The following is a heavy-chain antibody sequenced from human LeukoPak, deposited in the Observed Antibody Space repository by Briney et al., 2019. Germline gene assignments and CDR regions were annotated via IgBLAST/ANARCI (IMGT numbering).Heavy chain of an antibody. Sequence: SVKVSCKASGGTFSSYAISWVRQAPGQGLEWMGGIIPIFGTANYAQKFQGRVTITADESTSTAYMELSSLRSEDTAVYYCAREGAAAGTRRGFDYWGQGTLVTVSS. CDR2: IIPIFGTA. D-gene: IGHD6-13*01. J-gene: IGHJ4*02. CDR1: GGTFSSYA. CDR3: AREGAAAGTRRGFDY. V-gene: IGHV1-69*13.